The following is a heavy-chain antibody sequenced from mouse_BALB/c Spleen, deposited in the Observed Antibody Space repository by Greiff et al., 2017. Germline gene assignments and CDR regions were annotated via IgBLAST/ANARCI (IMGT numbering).Heavy chain of an antibody. D-gene: IGHD2-2*01. Sequence: EVQLQQSGAELGKPGASVKLSCTASGFNIKDTYMHWVKQRPEQGLEWIGRIDPANGNTKYDPKFQGKATITADTSSNTAYLQLSSLTSEDTAVYYCARPIYYGYDEYYFDYWGQGTTLTVSS. CDR3: ARPIYYGYDEYYFDY. CDR2: IDPANGNT. V-gene: IGHV14-3*02. CDR1: GFNIKDTY. J-gene: IGHJ2*01.